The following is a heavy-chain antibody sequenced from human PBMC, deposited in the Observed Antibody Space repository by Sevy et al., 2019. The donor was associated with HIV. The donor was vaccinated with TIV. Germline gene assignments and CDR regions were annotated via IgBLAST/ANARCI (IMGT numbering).Heavy chain of an antibody. Sequence: ASVKVSCKASGGTFSSYAISWVRQAPGQGLEWMGGIIPIFGTANYAQKFQGRVTITADESTSTAYMELSSLRSEDTAGYYCASRYCSGGSCYSYYYGMDVWGQGTTVTVSS. J-gene: IGHJ6*02. V-gene: IGHV1-69*13. D-gene: IGHD2-15*01. CDR1: GGTFSSYA. CDR2: IIPIFGTA. CDR3: ASRYCSGGSCYSYYYGMDV.